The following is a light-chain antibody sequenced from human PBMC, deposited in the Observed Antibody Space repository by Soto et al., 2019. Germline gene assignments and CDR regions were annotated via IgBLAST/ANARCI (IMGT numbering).Light chain of an antibody. J-gene: IGKJ1*01. CDR2: GAS. V-gene: IGKV3-20*01. Sequence: EIVLTQSPDTLSLSPGERANLSCRASQIVSSNYLAWYQQRPGQTPRLLIYGASSRATGIPDRFSGSGSGTDFTLTINRLEPEDFAVYYCQQYGGSPWTFGQGTKVDVK. CDR3: QQYGGSPWT. CDR1: QIVSSNY.